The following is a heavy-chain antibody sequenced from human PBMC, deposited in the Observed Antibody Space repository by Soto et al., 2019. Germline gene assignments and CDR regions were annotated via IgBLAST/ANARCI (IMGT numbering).Heavy chain of an antibody. CDR2: ISYDGSNK. D-gene: IGHD6-13*01. J-gene: IGHJ4*02. CDR3: AREIAGTAPDSDY. V-gene: IGHV3-30-3*01. CDR1: GFTFSSYA. Sequence: QVQLVESGGGVVQPGRSLRLSCAASGFTFSSYAMHWVRQAPGKGLEWVAVISYDGSNKYYADSVKSRFTISRDNSNNKLYRHMNSLRAEDTAVYYRAREIAGTAPDSDYWRQGTLVTVSS.